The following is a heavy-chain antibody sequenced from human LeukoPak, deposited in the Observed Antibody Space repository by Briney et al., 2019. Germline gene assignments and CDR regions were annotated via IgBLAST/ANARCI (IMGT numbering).Heavy chain of an antibody. D-gene: IGHD6-13*01. Sequence: ASVKVSCKASGYTFTSYDINWVRQATGQGLECMGWMNPNSGNTGYAQKFQGRVTMTRDTSISTAYMELSSLGSEDTAIYYCARGLRESPIATTYFDYWGEGTLVTVSS. CDR3: ARGLRESPIATTYFDY. V-gene: IGHV1-8*01. J-gene: IGHJ4*02. CDR1: GYTFTSYD. CDR2: MNPNSGNT.